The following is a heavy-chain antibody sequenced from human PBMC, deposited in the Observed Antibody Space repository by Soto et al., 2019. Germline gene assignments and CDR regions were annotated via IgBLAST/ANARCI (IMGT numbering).Heavy chain of an antibody. V-gene: IGHV4-30-4*01. CDR1: GGSISSAAYC. J-gene: IGHJ4*02. Sequence: PSETLSLTCTVSGGSISSAAYCWSWIRQSPDKGLEWIGHIYYSGSTYYSPSLKSRVSISIDTSENQFSLQLNSVTAADTAVYYSARLRISMVRGVPYFDYWGRGTLVTVSS. CDR3: ARLRISMVRGVPYFDY. D-gene: IGHD3-10*01. CDR2: IYYSGST.